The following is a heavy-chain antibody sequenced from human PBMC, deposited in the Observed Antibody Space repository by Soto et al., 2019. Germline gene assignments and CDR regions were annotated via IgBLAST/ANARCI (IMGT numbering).Heavy chain of an antibody. V-gene: IGHV3-23*01. CDR2: ISGIGHST. Sequence: GGSLRLSCAASGFTFSSYAMGWFRQAPGKGLEWVSSISGIGHSTYYADSVKGRFTISRDNSKNTLHLQMNSLRAEDTAVYYCAKRIMSTIGHFDSWGQGTLVTVSS. J-gene: IGHJ4*02. CDR3: AKRIMSTIGHFDS. D-gene: IGHD1-1*01. CDR1: GFTFSSYA.